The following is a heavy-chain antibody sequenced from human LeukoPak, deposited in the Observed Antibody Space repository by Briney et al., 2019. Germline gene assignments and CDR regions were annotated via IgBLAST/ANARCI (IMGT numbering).Heavy chain of an antibody. CDR2: IIPIFGTA. CDR3: ARDYGGSSYFDY. CDR1: GGTFSIYA. D-gene: IGHD4-17*01. V-gene: IGHV1-69*13. Sequence: ASVKVSCKASGGTFSIYAISWVRQAPGQGLEWMGGIIPIFGTANYAQKFQGRVTITADESTSTAYMELSSLRSEDTAVYYCARDYGGSSYFDYWGQGTLVTVSS. J-gene: IGHJ4*02.